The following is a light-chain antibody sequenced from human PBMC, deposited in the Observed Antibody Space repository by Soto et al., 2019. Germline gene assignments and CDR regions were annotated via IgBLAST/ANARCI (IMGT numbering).Light chain of an antibody. V-gene: IGKV1-5*02. J-gene: IGKJ1*01. Sequence: DIQMTQSPSTLSSSIRDRLTIICRASESIRTWLAWYQHKPGKAPKFLIYDASSLESGVPSRFSGSGSGTEFTLTISNLQPDDFATYFCQQYNNYPRTFGQGTKVDIK. CDR3: QQYNNYPRT. CDR2: DAS. CDR1: ESIRTW.